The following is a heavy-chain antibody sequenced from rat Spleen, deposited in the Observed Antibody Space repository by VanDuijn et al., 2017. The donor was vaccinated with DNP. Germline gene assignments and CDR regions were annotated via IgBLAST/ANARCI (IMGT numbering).Heavy chain of an antibody. CDR2: IIYDGTTT. CDR1: GFTFSDYA. Sequence: EVQLVESGGGLVQPGNSLKLSCADSGFTFSDYAMAWVRQSPKKALEWVATIIYDGTTTYYRDSVKGRFTISRDNAKSTLYLQMDRLRSEDTATXXCTTXXTDYXXXWGQGVXXTVSS. V-gene: IGHV5S10*01. CDR3: TTXXTDYXXX. J-gene: IGHJ2*01.